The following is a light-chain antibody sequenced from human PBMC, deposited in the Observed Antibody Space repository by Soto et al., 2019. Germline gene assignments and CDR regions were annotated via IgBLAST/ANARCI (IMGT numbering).Light chain of an antibody. CDR2: DVS. CDR1: SSDVGGYNY. CDR3: RSYAGSYTPYV. V-gene: IGLV2-11*01. Sequence: QSVLTQPHSVSGSPGQSVTISCTGTSSDVGGYNYVSWYQQHPGKAPKLMIYDVSKRPSGVPDRFSGSKSGNTASLTISGLQAEDEADYYCRSYAGSYTPYVFGTGTKVTVL. J-gene: IGLJ1*01.